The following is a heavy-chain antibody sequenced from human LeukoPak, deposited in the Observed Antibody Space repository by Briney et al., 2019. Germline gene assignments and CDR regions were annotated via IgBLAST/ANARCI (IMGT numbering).Heavy chain of an antibody. Sequence: SETLSLTCTVSGGSMTNYYWSWIRQPPGKGLEWISYIYQTGDTGYNPSLKSRATISLDMSKNQFSLKLSAVTAADTAVYYCARHEFAGPFAYWGQGTLVTVSS. D-gene: IGHD6-13*01. CDR2: IYQTGDT. V-gene: IGHV4-59*08. CDR1: GGSMTNYY. J-gene: IGHJ4*02. CDR3: ARHEFAGPFAY.